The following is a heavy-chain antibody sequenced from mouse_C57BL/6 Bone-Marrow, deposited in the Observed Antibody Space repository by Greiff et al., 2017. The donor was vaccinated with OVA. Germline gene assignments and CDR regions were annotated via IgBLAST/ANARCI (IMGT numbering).Heavy chain of an antibody. J-gene: IGHJ2*01. Sequence: VKLVESGAELVRPGASVTLSCKASGYTFTDYEMHWVKQTPVHGLEWIGAIDPETGGTAYNQKFKGKAILTADKSSSTAYMELRSLTSEDSAVYYCTRRNSNYADFDYWGQGTTLTVSS. CDR3: TRRNSNYADFDY. CDR2: IDPETGGT. CDR1: GYTFTDYE. D-gene: IGHD2-5*01. V-gene: IGHV1-15*01.